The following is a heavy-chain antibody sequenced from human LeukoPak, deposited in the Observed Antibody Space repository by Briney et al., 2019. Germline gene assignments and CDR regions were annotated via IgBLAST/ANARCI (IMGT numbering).Heavy chain of an antibody. D-gene: IGHD3-10*01. Sequence: QAGGSLRLSCAASGFTFSSYGMHWVRQAPGKGLEWVAFIQYDGSIKYYADSVKGRFTISRDNSKNTLYLQMNSLRVEDTAECYCAKGVGGSANYYYMDVWGKGTTVTVSS. CDR1: GFTFSSYG. J-gene: IGHJ6*03. V-gene: IGHV3-30*02. CDR2: IQYDGSIK. CDR3: AKGVGGSANYYYMDV.